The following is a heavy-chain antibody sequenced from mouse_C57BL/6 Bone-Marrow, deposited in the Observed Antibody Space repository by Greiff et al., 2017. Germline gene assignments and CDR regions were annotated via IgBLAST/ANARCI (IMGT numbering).Heavy chain of an antibody. CDR1: GYTFTSYT. CDR3: ARVTTVDY. CDR2: INPSSGYT. V-gene: IGHV1-4*01. Sequence: VQLQESGAELARPGASVKMSCKASGYTFTSYTMHWVKQRPGQGLEWIGYINPSSGYTKYNQKFKDKATLTADKSSSTAYMQLSSLTSEDSAVYYCARVTTVDYWGQGTTLTVSS. J-gene: IGHJ2*01. D-gene: IGHD1-1*01.